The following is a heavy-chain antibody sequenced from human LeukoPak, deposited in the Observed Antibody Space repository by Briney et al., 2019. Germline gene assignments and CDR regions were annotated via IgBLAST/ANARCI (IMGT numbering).Heavy chain of an antibody. CDR1: GFTFSSYS. Sequence: GGSLRLSCAASGFTFSSYSMNWVRQAPGKGLEWVSSISSSSSYIYYADSVKGRFTISRDNAKNSLYLQMNSLRAEDTAVYYCARDSESYSSGWYYPLTPFDYWGQGTLVTVSS. D-gene: IGHD6-19*01. CDR2: ISSSSSYI. V-gene: IGHV3-21*01. J-gene: IGHJ4*02. CDR3: ARDSESYSSGWYYPLTPFDY.